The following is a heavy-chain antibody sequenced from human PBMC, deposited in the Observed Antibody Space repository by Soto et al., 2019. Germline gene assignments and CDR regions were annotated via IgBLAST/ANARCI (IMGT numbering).Heavy chain of an antibody. V-gene: IGHV4-61*01. Sequence: PSETLSLTCTVSGGSISSGSYYWSWIRQPPGKGLEWIGYIYYSGSTNYNPSLKSRVTISVDTSKNQFSLKLSSVTAADTAVYYCAREVEVGAAAANNWFDPWGQGTLVTVSS. CDR1: GGSISSGSYY. J-gene: IGHJ5*02. D-gene: IGHD6-13*01. CDR3: AREVEVGAAAANNWFDP. CDR2: IYYSGST.